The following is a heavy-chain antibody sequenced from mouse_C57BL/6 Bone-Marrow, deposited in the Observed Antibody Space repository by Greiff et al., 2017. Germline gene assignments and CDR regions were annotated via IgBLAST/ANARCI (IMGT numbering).Heavy chain of an antibody. Sequence: EVQLQQSGAELVRPGASVKLSCTASGFNIKDDYMHWVKQRPEQGLEWIGWIDPENGDTEYASKFQGKATITADTSSNTAYLQLSSLTSEDTAFYDCTTQGIPRYFDVWGTGTTVTVSS. CDR3: TTQGIPRYFDV. V-gene: IGHV14-4*01. CDR2: IDPENGDT. D-gene: IGHD3-3*01. CDR1: GFNIKDDY. J-gene: IGHJ1*03.